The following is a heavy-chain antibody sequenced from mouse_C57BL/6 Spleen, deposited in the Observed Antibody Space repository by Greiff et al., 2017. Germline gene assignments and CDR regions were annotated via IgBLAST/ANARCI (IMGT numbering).Heavy chain of an antibody. CDR2: ISGGGGNT. D-gene: IGHD2-3*01. CDR1: GFTFSSYT. Sequence: EVQGVESGGGLVKPGGSLKLSCAASGFTFSSYTMSWVRQTPEKRLEWVATISGGGGNTYYPDSVKGRFTISRDNAKNTLYLQLSSLRSEDTALDYCARHGRLLHDIDYWGQGTTLTVSS. CDR3: ARHGRLLHDIDY. J-gene: IGHJ2*01. V-gene: IGHV5-9*01.